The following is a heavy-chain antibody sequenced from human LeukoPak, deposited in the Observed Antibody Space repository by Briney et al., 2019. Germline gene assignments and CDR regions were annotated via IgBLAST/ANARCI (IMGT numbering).Heavy chain of an antibody. CDR1: GGSISSGNYY. J-gene: IGHJ4*02. D-gene: IGHD3-22*01. V-gene: IGHV4-31*03. CDR2: IYYSGTT. Sequence: SQTLSLTCTVSGGSISSGNYYWTWIRQHPGKGPEWIGYIYYSGTTFYNPSLKSRVTISIDTSKNQFSLKLTSVTAADTAVYYCARADYYGSSAYPYWGQGTLVTVSS. CDR3: ARADYYGSSAYPY.